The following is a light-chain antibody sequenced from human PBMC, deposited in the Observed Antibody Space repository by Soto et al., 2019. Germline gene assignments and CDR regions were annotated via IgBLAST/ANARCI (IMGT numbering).Light chain of an antibody. Sequence: EIVLTQSPATLSLSPGERATISCRASQSVGSNLAWYQQKPGQAPRLLIYDTSNRATGIPARFSGSGSGTDITRSLRSLESEDFSVYYCHRGETFGQGTRLEIK. J-gene: IGKJ5*01. CDR3: HRGET. CDR2: DTS. CDR1: QSVGSN. V-gene: IGKV3-11*01.